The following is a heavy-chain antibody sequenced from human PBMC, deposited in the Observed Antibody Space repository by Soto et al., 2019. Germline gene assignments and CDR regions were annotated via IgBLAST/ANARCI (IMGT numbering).Heavy chain of an antibody. Sequence: QVQLVQSGAEVKKPGSSVKVSCKASGGTFSSYTISWVRQAPGQGLEWMGRIIPFLAIANYAQKFQDRVTITADKSTSTAYMELTSLTSEDTAVYYCAQSITGTTFGTFDIWGQGTMVTVSS. J-gene: IGHJ3*02. CDR2: IIPFLAIA. D-gene: IGHD1-7*01. CDR3: AQSITGTTFGTFDI. CDR1: GGTFSSYT. V-gene: IGHV1-69*02.